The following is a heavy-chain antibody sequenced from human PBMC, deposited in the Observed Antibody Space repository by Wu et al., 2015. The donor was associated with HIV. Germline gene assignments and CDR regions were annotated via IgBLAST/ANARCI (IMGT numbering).Heavy chain of an antibody. D-gene: IGHD5-12*01. Sequence: QVQLVQSGAEVKKPGSSVKVSCKAFGGTFSTYTITWVRQGPGQGLEWMGGINPLFGTTKHVQRFQDRVTFSTDESKRTVYMELSSLRNEDTAVYYCARNTDSVATSLYSLGVWGQGTTVTVSS. CDR3: ARNTDSVATSLYSLGV. J-gene: IGHJ6*02. CDR1: GGTFSTYT. V-gene: IGHV1-69*05. CDR2: INPLFGTT.